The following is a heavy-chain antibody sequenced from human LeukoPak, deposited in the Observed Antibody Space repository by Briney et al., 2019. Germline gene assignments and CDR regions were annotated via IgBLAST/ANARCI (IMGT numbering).Heavy chain of an antibody. J-gene: IGHJ5*02. V-gene: IGHV4-31*03. D-gene: IGHD2-21*02. CDR3: ARDCRTGGDCS. Sequence: SETLSLTCTVPGGSVSSGRFYWSWLRQQPGKGLEWIGYIDYRGNTHYNPSLESRVTISIDTSRNQFSLKVRSVTAADTAVYYCARDCRTGGDCSWGQGTLVTVSS. CDR2: IDYRGNT. CDR1: GGSVSSGRFY.